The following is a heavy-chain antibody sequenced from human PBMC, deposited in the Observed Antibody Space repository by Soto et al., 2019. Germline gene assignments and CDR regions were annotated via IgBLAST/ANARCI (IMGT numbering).Heavy chain of an antibody. D-gene: IGHD3-22*01. J-gene: IGHJ4*02. CDR2: ISYDGSNK. V-gene: IGHV3-30*18. Sequence: PGGSLGLSCAASGFTFSSYGMQWVRQAPVKGLEWVADISYDGSNKYYADSVKGRFTISRDNSKNTLYLQMNSLRAEDTAVYYCAKVAYDSSGPSDYWGQGTLVTVSS. CDR1: GFTFSSYG. CDR3: AKVAYDSSGPSDY.